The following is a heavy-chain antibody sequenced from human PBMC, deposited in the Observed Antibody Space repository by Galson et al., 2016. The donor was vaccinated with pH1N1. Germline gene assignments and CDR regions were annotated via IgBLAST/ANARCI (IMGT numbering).Heavy chain of an antibody. CDR1: GFSFSSYW. Sequence: SLRLSCAASGFSFSSYWMSWVRQAPGKGLEWVANIKQDGTEKYYVASEKGRFTISRDNAKNSLYLQMNSLRVEDTAVYYCVRAIGAKSAYWGQGTLVTVSS. J-gene: IGHJ4*02. CDR3: VRAIGAKSAY. V-gene: IGHV3-7*04. CDR2: IKQDGTEK. D-gene: IGHD4/OR15-4a*01.